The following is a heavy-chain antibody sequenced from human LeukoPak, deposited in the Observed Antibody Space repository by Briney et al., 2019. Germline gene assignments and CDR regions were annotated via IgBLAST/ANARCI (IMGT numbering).Heavy chain of an antibody. J-gene: IGHJ4*02. CDR3: ARHSGSYAFDY. CDR2: VSTYNDKK. Sequence: ASVKVSCKTSGYRFTSYGISWVRQAPGQGLEWMGWVSTYNDKKDYAHKFQGRVIITTDTSTTTAYMELGSLRSDDTAVYYCARHSGSYAFDYWGQGTLVSISS. V-gene: IGHV1-18*01. D-gene: IGHD1-26*01. CDR1: GYRFTSYG.